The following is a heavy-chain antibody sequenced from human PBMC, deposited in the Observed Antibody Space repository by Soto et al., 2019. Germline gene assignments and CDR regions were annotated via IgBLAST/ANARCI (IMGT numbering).Heavy chain of an antibody. CDR3: ARDNRDYGDYGAFDV. D-gene: IGHD4-17*01. CDR1: GFTFSSYA. CDR2: ISYDGSNK. J-gene: IGHJ3*01. Sequence: PGGSLRLSCAASGFTFSSYAMHWVRQAPGKGLEWVAVISYDGSNKYYADSVKGRFTISRDNSKNTLYLQMNSLRAEDTAVYYCARDNRDYGDYGAFDVWAQRTMVTVSS. V-gene: IGHV3-30-3*01.